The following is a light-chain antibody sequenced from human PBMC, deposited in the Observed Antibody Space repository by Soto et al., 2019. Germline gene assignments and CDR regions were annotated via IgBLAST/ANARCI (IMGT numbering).Light chain of an antibody. CDR2: AAS. Sequence: DIQMTQSPSSLSASVGDRVTITCRASQSISTYLNWYQQKPGKAPKLLIYAASTLQSGVPSRFSGSTSGTDFTLTISSLQPEDVATYYCQKYYSAPLTFGGGTKVDIK. V-gene: IGKV1-27*01. CDR3: QKYYSAPLT. J-gene: IGKJ4*01. CDR1: QSISTY.